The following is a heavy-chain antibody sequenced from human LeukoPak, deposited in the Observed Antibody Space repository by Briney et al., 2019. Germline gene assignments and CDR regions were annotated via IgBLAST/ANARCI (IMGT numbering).Heavy chain of an antibody. CDR2: INHSGST. J-gene: IGHJ5*02. CDR3: ARAVAAT. Sequence: SETLSLTCAVYGGSFSGYYWSWIRQPPGKGLEWIGEINHSGSTNYNPSLKSRVTISVDTSRNQFSLKLSSVTAADTAVYYCARAVAATWGQGTLVTVSS. CDR1: GGSFSGYY. V-gene: IGHV4-34*01. D-gene: IGHD2-15*01.